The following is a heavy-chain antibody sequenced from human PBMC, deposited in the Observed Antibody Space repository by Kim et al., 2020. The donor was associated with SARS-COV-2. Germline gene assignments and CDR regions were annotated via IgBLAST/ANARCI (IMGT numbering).Heavy chain of an antibody. D-gene: IGHD3-3*01. J-gene: IGHJ4*02. CDR1: GFTFSSYG. CDR3: AKVDTIFGVTPGGNFHY. CDR2: ISYDGSNK. V-gene: IGHV3-30*18. Sequence: GGSLRLSCAASGFTFSSYGMHWVRQAPGKGLEWVAVISYDGSNKYYADSVKGRFTISRDNSKNTLYLQMNSLRAEDTAVYYCAKVDTIFGVTPGGNFHYWGQGTLVTVSS.